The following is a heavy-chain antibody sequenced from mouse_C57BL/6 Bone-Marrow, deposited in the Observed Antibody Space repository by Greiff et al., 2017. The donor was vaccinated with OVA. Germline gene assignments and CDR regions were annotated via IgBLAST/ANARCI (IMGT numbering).Heavy chain of an antibody. D-gene: IGHD1-1*01. CDR3: ARDYGSSYYAMDY. CDR1: GYTFTSYW. Sequence: QVQLKQPGAELVKPGASVKMSCKASGYTFTSYWITWVKQRPGQGLEWIGDIYPGSGSTNYNEKFKSKATLTVDTSSSTAYMQLSSLTSEDSAVYYGARDYGSSYYAMDYWGQGTSVTVSS. V-gene: IGHV1-55*01. J-gene: IGHJ4*01. CDR2: IYPGSGST.